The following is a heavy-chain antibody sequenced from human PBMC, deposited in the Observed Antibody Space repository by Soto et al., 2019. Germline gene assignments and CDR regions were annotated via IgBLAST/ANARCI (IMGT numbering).Heavy chain of an antibody. CDR1: GGSISSGGYS. V-gene: IGHV4-61*08. D-gene: IGHD3-3*01. CDR3: ARESPIGYDFWSGLSPGWFDP. J-gene: IGHJ5*02. Sequence: PSATLSLTCTVSGGSISSGGYSWSWIRQPPGKGLEWIGYIYYSGTTNYNPSLKSRVTISVDTSKNQFSLKLSSVTAADTAVYYCARESPIGYDFWSGLSPGWFDPWGQGTLVTVSS. CDR2: IYYSGTT.